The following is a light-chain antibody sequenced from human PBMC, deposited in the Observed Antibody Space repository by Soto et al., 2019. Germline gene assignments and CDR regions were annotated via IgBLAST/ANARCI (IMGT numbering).Light chain of an antibody. Sequence: DIQMTQSPSTLSAAVGDRVTISCRSIQNIRSWLAWYRQKPGRAPKLLIYDVSSLQIGVPSRFIGSGSGTNFKITISSPQTEDFATYHCQPSYSTPITFGQGTRLENK. CDR3: QPSYSTPIT. CDR2: DVS. CDR1: QNIRSW. J-gene: IGKJ5*01. V-gene: IGKV1-39*01.